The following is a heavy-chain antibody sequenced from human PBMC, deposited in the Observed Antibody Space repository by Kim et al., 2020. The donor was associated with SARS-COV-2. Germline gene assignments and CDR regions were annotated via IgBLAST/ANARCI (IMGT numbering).Heavy chain of an antibody. CDR2: INHSGST. CDR3: ARGRAGGVPSPVLGLGPYYEYYIMDV. CDR1: GGSFSGSS. V-gene: IGHV4-34*01. Sequence: SETLSLTCAVYGGSFSGSSWTWIRQPPGKGLEWVGEINHSGSTNSNPSLQSRVSISTDTSKNQFSLRLRSVTAADTAVYYCARGRAGGVPSPVLGLGPYYEYYIMDVWGRGTTVPVSS. J-gene: IGHJ6*02. D-gene: IGHD3-22*01.